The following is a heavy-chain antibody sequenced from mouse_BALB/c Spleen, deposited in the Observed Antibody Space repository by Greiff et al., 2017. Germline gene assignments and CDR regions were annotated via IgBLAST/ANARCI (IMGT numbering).Heavy chain of an antibody. D-gene: IGHD1-1*01. Sequence: EVKLVESGPELVKPGASVKISCKASGYTFTDYNMHWVKQSHGKSLEWIGYIYPYNGGTGYNQKFKSKATLTVDNSSSTAYMELRSLTSEDSAVYYCAREVTTVRYYFDYWGQGTTLTVSS. V-gene: IGHV1S29*02. CDR2: IYPYNGGT. CDR3: AREVTTVRYYFDY. J-gene: IGHJ2*01. CDR1: GYTFTDYN.